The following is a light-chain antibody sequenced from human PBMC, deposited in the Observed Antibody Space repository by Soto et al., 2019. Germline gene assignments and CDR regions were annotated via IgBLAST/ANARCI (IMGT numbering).Light chain of an antibody. CDR1: SSDVGAYNY. CDR3: ISYTGSSTSYV. J-gene: IGLJ1*01. CDR2: GVS. V-gene: IGLV2-14*01. Sequence: QSALTQPASVSASPGQSITISCSGTSSDVGAYNYVAWYQQFPGKTPKLIIYGVSSRPSGVSSRFSGSKSGNTAPLTISGLQAEDEADYYGISYTGSSTSYVFGAGTKVTVL.